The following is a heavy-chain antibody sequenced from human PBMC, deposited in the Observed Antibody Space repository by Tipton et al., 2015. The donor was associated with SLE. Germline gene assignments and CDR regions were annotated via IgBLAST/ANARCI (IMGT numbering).Heavy chain of an antibody. D-gene: IGHD3-16*01. CDR2: IGASGRT. CDR3: AKIRSTTTGGGTASDY. J-gene: IGHJ4*02. CDR1: GFAFSNSA. Sequence: SLRLSCAASGFAFSNSAMRWIRQPPGKGLEWVSSIGASGRTYYTDSVKGRFTISRDNSKKTLYLQMNNLRAEDTAVYYCAKIRSTTTGGGTASDYWGQGTLVTVSS. V-gene: IGHV3-23*01.